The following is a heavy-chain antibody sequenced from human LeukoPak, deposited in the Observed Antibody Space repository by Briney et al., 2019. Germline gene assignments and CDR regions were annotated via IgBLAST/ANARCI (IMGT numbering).Heavy chain of an antibody. CDR3: ARHEGPGHWFDP. Sequence: TSETLSLTCTVSGGSISSSSYYWGWIRQPPGKGLEWIGSIYYSGSTYYNPSLKSRVTISVDTSKNQFSLKLSSVTAADTAVYYCARHEGPGHWFDPRGRGTLVTVSS. CDR2: IYYSGST. CDR1: GGSISSSSYY. J-gene: IGHJ5*02. V-gene: IGHV4-39*01.